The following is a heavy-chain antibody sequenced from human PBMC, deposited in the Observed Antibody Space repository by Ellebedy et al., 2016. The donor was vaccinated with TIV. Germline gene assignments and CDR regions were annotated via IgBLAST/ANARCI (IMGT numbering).Heavy chain of an antibody. D-gene: IGHD3-10*01. V-gene: IGHV3-7*01. CDR3: ATDGSYGDYRSPAHAFVF. Sequence: GGSLRLSCAASGFSFSNYWMSWVRQAPGKGLEWVANIRQDGGDKYYVDSVKGRFTISRDNAKNSLYLQMNSLRAEDTAVYYCATDGSYGDYRSPAHAFVFWGQGTMVSVAS. CDR2: IRQDGGDK. CDR1: GFSFSNYW. J-gene: IGHJ3*01.